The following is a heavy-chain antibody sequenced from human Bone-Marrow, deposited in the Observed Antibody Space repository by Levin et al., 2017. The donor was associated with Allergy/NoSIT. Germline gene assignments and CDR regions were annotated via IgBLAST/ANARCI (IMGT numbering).Heavy chain of an antibody. Sequence: GGSLRLSCAASGFTFSSYAMSWVRQAPGKGLEWVSAISGSGGSTYYADSVKGRFTISRDNSKNTLYLQMNSLRAEDTAVYYCAKNDYDFWSGYPWYWVYWGQGTLVTVSS. CDR1: GFTFSSYA. D-gene: IGHD3-3*01. CDR3: AKNDYDFWSGYPWYWVY. J-gene: IGHJ4*02. CDR2: ISGSGGST. V-gene: IGHV3-23*01.